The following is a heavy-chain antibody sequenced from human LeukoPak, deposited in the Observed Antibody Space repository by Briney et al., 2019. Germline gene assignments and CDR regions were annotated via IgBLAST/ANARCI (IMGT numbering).Heavy chain of an antibody. CDR2: IKPSGGSK. V-gene: IGHV1-46*01. J-gene: IGHJ4*02. CDR3: ARGDSSSPPFDY. D-gene: IGHD6-6*01. Sequence: ASVKVSSKASRYTFPSYYMHWARQAPRQGLEWMGIIKPSGGSKSYAQKFQGRVTMTRDMSTSTVYMELSSLRSEDTAVYYCARGDSSSPPFDYWGQGTLVTVSS. CDR1: RYTFPSYY.